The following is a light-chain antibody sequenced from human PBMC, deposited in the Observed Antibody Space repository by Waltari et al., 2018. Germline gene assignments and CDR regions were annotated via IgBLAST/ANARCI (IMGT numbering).Light chain of an antibody. J-gene: IGLJ1*01. CDR3: CSYAGIFTLYV. V-gene: IGLV2-11*01. Sequence: QSALTQPRSVSVSPGQSVTISCTATSSDVACYNYVSWYQQRPGKAPKPMIYDFPKRPSGVPVRFSGSKSGNTASLTISGLQSEDEADYYCCSYAGIFTLYVFGAGTKVTVL. CDR1: SSDVACYNY. CDR2: DFP.